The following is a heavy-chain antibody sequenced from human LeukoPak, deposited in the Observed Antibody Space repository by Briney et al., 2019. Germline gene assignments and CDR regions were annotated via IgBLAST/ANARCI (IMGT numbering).Heavy chain of an antibody. CDR3: ARGTYSSSWYYYYYYGMDV. Sequence: SETLSLTCTVSGGSISSYYWSWIRQPPGKGLEWIGYIYYSGSTNYNPSLKSRVTISVDTSKNQFSLKLSSVTAADTAVYCCARGTYSSSWYYYYYYGMDVWGQGTTVTVSS. J-gene: IGHJ6*02. CDR1: GGSISSYY. D-gene: IGHD6-13*01. V-gene: IGHV4-59*08. CDR2: IYYSGST.